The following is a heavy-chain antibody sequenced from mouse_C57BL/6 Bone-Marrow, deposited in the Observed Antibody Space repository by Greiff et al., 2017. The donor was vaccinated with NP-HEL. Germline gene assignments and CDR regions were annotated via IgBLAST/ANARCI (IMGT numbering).Heavy chain of an antibody. CDR3: ARDSNYVGFAY. D-gene: IGHD2-5*01. J-gene: IGHJ3*01. Sequence: EVNVVESGGGLVQSGRSLRLSCATSGFTFSDFYMEWVRQAPGKGLEWIAASRNKANDYTTEYSASVKGRFIFSRDTSQSILYLQMNALRAEDTAIYYCARDSNYVGFAYWGQGTLVTVSA. V-gene: IGHV7-1*01. CDR1: GFTFSDFY. CDR2: SRNKANDYTT.